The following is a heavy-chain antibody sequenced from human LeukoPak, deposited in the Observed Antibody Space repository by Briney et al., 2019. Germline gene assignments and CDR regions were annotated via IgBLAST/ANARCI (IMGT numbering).Heavy chain of an antibody. V-gene: IGHV3-15*04. D-gene: IGHD1-7*01. CDR3: TTDEDWNYARKDV. Sequence: PGGSLRLSCAASGFTFNYAWMSWVRQVPGKGRGWVGQTVSEIDGGTTDYAAPVKGRFTISRDDSKSTLYLQMNSLKSEDTAVYYCTTDEDWNYARKDVWGQGATVIVSS. J-gene: IGHJ6*02. CDR1: GFTFNYAW. CDR2: TVSEIDGGTT.